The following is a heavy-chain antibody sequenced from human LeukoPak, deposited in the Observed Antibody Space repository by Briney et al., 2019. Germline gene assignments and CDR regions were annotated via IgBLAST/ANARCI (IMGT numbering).Heavy chain of an antibody. CDR1: GFTFSSYA. CDR3: ARLDATGTGKSY. CDR2: ILDDGSYK. V-gene: IGHV3-30*04. D-gene: IGHD1-1*01. Sequence: GGSLRLSCVDSGFTFSSYAMHWVRQAPGKGLEWVAVILDDGSYKNYADSVKGRFTISRDNSKNTLFLQMNNLRAEDTALYYCARLDATGTGKSYWGQGTLVTVAS. J-gene: IGHJ4*02.